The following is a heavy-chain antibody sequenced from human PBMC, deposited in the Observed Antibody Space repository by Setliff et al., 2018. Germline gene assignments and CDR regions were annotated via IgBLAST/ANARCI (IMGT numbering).Heavy chain of an antibody. CDR1: GFTFSSYG. CDR2: IWYDGSNK. Sequence: GGSLRLSCAASGFTFSSYGMHWVRQAPGKGLEWVAVIWYDGSNKYYADSVKGRFTISRDNSKNTLYLQMNSLRAEDTAVYYCAKNGFGVVALGVNNWFDPWGQETLVTVSS. CDR3: AKNGFGVVALGVNNWFDP. V-gene: IGHV3-33*06. D-gene: IGHD3-10*01. J-gene: IGHJ5*02.